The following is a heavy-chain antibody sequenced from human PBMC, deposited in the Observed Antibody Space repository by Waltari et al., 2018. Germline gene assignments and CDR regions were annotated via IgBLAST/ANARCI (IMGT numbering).Heavy chain of an antibody. CDR3: ARAGAGGSGIFAP. CDR1: GGSVFGHF. Sequence: QVQLQESGPGLVKASETLSLTCSVSGGSVFGHFWSWIRQPAGKGVEWVGRIYFTGKTDKNPCVAGRVYMSLDTSKNQLFLKLDTVAAADAAVYYCARAGAGGSGIFAPWGQGALVTVSS. D-gene: IGHD3-10*01. J-gene: IGHJ5*02. CDR2: IYFTGKT. V-gene: IGHV4-4*07.